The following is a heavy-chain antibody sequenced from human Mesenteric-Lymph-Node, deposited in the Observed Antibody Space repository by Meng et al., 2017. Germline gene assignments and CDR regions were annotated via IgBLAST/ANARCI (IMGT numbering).Heavy chain of an antibody. J-gene: IGHJ4*02. D-gene: IGHD6-19*01. CDR1: GYTFTSYF. CDR3: ARDLNPSMYSSGWYFDY. CDR2: INPSGGST. V-gene: IGHV1-46*01. Sequence: ASVKVSCKASGYTFTSYFLHWVRQAPGQGLEWMGIINPSGGSTNYAQKFQGRVTMTRDTSTNTVYMELSSLRSEDTAVYYCARDLNPSMYSSGWYFDYWGQGTLVTVSS.